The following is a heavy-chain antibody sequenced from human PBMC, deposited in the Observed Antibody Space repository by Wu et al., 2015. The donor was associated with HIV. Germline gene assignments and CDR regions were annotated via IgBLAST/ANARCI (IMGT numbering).Heavy chain of an antibody. CDR1: GGTFSSRA. J-gene: IGHJ3*01. V-gene: IGHV1-69*18. CDR2: IIPIFDRI. D-gene: IGHD5-12*01. Sequence: VQLVQSGTDVRKPGSSVKVSCKASGGTFSSRAISWVRQAPGQGFEWMGRIIPIFDRIHYKQKFQGRVVITADDATSTVYMELSSLSSDDTAVYYCVGPYTGYAYDTFDVWGQGTLVTVSS. CDR3: VGPYTGYAYDTFDV.